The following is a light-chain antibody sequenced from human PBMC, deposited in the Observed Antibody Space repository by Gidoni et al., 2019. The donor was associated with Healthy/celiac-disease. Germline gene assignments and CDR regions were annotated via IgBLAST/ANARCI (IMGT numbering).Light chain of an antibody. Sequence: DIVMTKSPLSLPVTPGEPASISCRSSQSLLHSNGYNYLDWYLQKPGQSPQLLIYLGSNRASGVPYRFSGSGSGTDFTLKISRVEAEDVGVYYCMRALQTPRTFGHGTKVEIK. CDR3: MRALQTPRT. CDR1: QSLLHSNGYNY. V-gene: IGKV2-28*01. CDR2: LGS. J-gene: IGKJ1*01.